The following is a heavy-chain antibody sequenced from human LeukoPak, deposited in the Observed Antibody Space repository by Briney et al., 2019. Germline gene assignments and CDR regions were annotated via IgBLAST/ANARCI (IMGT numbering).Heavy chain of an antibody. J-gene: IGHJ2*01. CDR3: ATAPGNYDFWSGYNRYWYFDL. CDR2: FDPEDGET. CDR1: GYTLTELS. Sequence: ASVKLPCNVSGYTLTELSMHWVRHAPGKGLEWMGGFDPEDGETIYAQKFQGRVTMTEDTSTDTAYMELSSLRSEDTDVYYCATAPGNYDFWSGYNRYWYFDLWGRGTLVTVSS. D-gene: IGHD3-3*01. V-gene: IGHV1-24*01.